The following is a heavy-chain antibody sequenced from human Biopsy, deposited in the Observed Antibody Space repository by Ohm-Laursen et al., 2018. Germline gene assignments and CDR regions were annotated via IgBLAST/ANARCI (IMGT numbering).Heavy chain of an antibody. CDR2: MNHGGST. CDR1: GFTFSGYG. CDR3: ARGSNWNDWSFDY. J-gene: IGHJ4*02. Sequence: LRLSCAASGFTFSGYGMHWVRQAPGKGLEWIGEMNHGGSTNYNSSLKSRVTISVDTSKNQFSLKLNSVTAADTAVYYCARGSNWNDWSFDYWGQGTVVTVPS. V-gene: IGHV4-34*01. D-gene: IGHD1-20*01.